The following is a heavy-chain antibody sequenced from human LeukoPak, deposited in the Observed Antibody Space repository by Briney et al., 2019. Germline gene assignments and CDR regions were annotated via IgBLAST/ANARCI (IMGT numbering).Heavy chain of an antibody. CDR3: AREGTMIVVVSNDAFDI. V-gene: IGHV3-21*01. Sequence: PGGSLRLSCAASGFTFSSYSMNWVRQAPGKGLEWVSSISSSSYIYYADSVKGRFTISRDNAKNSLYLQVNSLRAEDTAVYYCAREGTMIVVVSNDAFDIWGQGTMVTVSS. J-gene: IGHJ3*02. CDR1: GFTFSSYS. CDR2: ISSSSYI. D-gene: IGHD3-22*01.